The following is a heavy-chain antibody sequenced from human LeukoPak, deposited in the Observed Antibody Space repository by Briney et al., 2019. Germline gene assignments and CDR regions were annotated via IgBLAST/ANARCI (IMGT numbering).Heavy chain of an antibody. V-gene: IGHV1-46*01. Sequence: ASVKVSCKASGYTFTSYYMHWVRQAPGQGLEWMGIINPSGGSTSYAQKFQGRVTMTRDTSTSTVYMELSSLRSEDTAVYYCARKGEASLHYYYMDVWGKGTTVTVSS. CDR3: ARKGEASLHYYYMDV. J-gene: IGHJ6*03. CDR1: GYTFTSYY. D-gene: IGHD1-26*01. CDR2: INPSGGST.